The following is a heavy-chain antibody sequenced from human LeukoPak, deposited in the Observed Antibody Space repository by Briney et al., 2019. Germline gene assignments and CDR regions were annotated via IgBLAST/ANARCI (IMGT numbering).Heavy chain of an antibody. Sequence: GPSVKLSCKASGYTFTGNYMHWVRQTPGQGLEWMGWLNPNSGGTNYAQKFQGRVTMTRDTSISTAYMELSGLRSDDTAVYYCARDRCSGASCYLFDYWGQGTLVTVSS. V-gene: IGHV1-2*02. CDR2: LNPNSGGT. D-gene: IGHD2-15*01. CDR1: GYTFTGNY. CDR3: ARDRCSGASCYLFDY. J-gene: IGHJ4*02.